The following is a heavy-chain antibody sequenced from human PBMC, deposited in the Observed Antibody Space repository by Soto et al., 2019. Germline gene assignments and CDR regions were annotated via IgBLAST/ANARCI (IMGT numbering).Heavy chain of an antibody. D-gene: IGHD2-15*01. V-gene: IGHV3-7*01. CDR2: IKEDGREK. Sequence: EVQLMESGGGLVQPGGSLRLSCAASGFTLSYYWMSWVRQAPGKGLEWVANIKEDGREKYYVDSVKGRFTISRDNAQNSVFLQMNSLRVEDTAIYYCARDCSGGSCQYWGQGTLVTVAS. J-gene: IGHJ4*02. CDR3: ARDCSGGSCQY. CDR1: GFTLSYYW.